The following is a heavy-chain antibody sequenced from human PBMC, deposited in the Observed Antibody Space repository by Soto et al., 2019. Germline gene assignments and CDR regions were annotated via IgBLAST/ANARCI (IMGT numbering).Heavy chain of an antibody. Sequence: QVQLQESGPGLVKPSQTLSLTCTVSGGSISSGDYYWSWIRQPPGKGLEWIGYIHYSGSTYYNPSLQGRFTISVAASKNQFSLKLSSVTAAATAVYYCARDAFDIWGQGTMVTVSS. V-gene: IGHV4-30-4*01. J-gene: IGHJ3*02. CDR2: IHYSGST. CDR1: GGSISSGDYY. CDR3: ARDAFDI.